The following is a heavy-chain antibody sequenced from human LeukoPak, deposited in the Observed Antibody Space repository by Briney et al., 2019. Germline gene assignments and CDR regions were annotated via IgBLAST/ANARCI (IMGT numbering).Heavy chain of an antibody. CDR2: INPNSGGT. D-gene: IGHD6-13*01. CDR1: GYTLTGYY. Sequence: ASVKVSCKASGYTLTGYYMHWVRQAPGQGLEWMGRINPNSGGTNYAQKFQGRVTMTRDTSISTAYMELSRLRSDDTAVYYCAAAADTSGEFDYWGQGTLVTVSS. CDR3: AAAADTSGEFDY. J-gene: IGHJ4*02. V-gene: IGHV1-2*06.